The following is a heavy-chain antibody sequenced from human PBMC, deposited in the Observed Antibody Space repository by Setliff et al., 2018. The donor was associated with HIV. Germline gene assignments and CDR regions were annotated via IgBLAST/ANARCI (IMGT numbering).Heavy chain of an antibody. D-gene: IGHD2-2*01. Sequence: SETLSLTCAVYGGPLSGHYWSWIRQPPGQGLEWIGETSHSGKTNYNPSPKRRVTISVDTSKNQFSLELTSVTAADTAVYYCVTSSSWSSRLNFWGPGMLVTV. V-gene: IGHV4-34*01. CDR1: GGPLSGHY. J-gene: IGHJ4*02. CDR3: VTSSSWSSRLNF. CDR2: TSHSGKT.